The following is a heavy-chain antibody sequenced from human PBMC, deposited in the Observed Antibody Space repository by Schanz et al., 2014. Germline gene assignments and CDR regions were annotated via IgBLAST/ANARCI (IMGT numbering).Heavy chain of an antibody. J-gene: IGHJ6*02. Sequence: QVHLVESGGGVVQPVRSLRLSCAASGFTFSSYGMHWVRQAPGKGLEWVAIISLDGSNQYYADSVRGRFTISRDNSXNTLYLQMHSLSVEDTAVYYCAKDDTQVNGMDVWGQGTTVTVSS. CDR3: AKDDTQVNGMDV. CDR2: ISLDGSNQ. CDR1: GFTFSSYG. V-gene: IGHV3-30*18.